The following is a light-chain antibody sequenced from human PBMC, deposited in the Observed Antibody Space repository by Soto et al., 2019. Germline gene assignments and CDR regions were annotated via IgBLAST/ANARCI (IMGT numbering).Light chain of an antibody. J-gene: IGKJ4*01. Sequence: EIVMTQSPATLSVSPGERATLSCRASQSVSSNLAWYQQKPGQAPRLLIYDASTRATGIPARFSGRGSGTEFTITISSLQSEDFAFYYCQQYHNWPPLTFGGGTKVEIK. CDR3: QQYHNWPPLT. CDR2: DAS. V-gene: IGKV3-15*01. CDR1: QSVSSN.